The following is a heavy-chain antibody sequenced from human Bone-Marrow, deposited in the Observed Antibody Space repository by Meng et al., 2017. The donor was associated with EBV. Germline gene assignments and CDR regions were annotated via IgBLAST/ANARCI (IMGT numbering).Heavy chain of an antibody. CDR1: GGTFNSDT. V-gene: IGHV1-69*01. J-gene: IGHJ4*02. Sequence: QVQVAQAGAEGEEPGSAVKVSCSTSGGTFNSDTVSWVRQAPGQGLEWMGGLSPMSGAPHAAKKLQGRVTITADESTSTHYMDLSNLRSDDTAMYYCASESGRGFTPDYWGQGTLVTVSS. CDR3: ASESGRGFTPDY. CDR2: LSPMSGAP. D-gene: IGHD3-10*01.